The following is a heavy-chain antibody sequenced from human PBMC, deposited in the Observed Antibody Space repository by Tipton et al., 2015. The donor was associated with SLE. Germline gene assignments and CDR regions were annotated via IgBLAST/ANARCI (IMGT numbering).Heavy chain of an antibody. CDR2: IYYSGST. Sequence: TLSLTCTVSGGSISSYYWSWIRQPPGKGLEWIGYIYYSGSTNYNPSLKSRVTISVNTSKNQFSLKLSSVTAADTAVYYCAGGEPYGVRGATPDYWGQGTLVTVSS. D-gene: IGHD3-10*01. CDR1: GGSISSYY. V-gene: IGHV4-59*12. J-gene: IGHJ4*02. CDR3: AGGEPYGVRGATPDY.